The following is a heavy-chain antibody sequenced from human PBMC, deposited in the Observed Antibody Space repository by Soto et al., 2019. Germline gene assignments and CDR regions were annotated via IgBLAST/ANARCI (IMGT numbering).Heavy chain of an antibody. CDR1: GGSISSGGYY. CDR3: ARAGGYGDYGGAFDI. V-gene: IGHV4-31*03. D-gene: IGHD4-17*01. J-gene: IGHJ3*02. Sequence: QVQLQESGPGLVKPSQTLFLTCTVSGGSISSGGYYWSWIRQHPGKGLEWIGYIYYSGSTYYNPSLKSRVTISVDTSKNQFSLKLSSVTAADTAVYYCARAGGYGDYGGAFDIWGQGTMVTVSS. CDR2: IYYSGST.